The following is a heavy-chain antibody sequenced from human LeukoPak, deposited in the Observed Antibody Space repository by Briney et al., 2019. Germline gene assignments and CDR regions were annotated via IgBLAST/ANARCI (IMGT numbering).Heavy chain of an antibody. CDR2: IYYSGST. Sequence: SETLPLTCTVSGCSISSSSYYWGWLRQPPGKGLEWVGSIYYSGSTYYNPSLKSRVTIYVDTSKNQFSLKLSSVTAADTAVYYCARQVYSGYDKPDYWGQGTLVTVSS. CDR1: GCSISSSSYY. CDR3: ARQVYSGYDKPDY. V-gene: IGHV4-39*01. D-gene: IGHD5-12*01. J-gene: IGHJ4*02.